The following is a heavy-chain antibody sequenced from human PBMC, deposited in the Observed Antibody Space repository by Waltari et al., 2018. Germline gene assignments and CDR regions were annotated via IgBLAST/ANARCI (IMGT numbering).Heavy chain of an antibody. CDR2: IYYSGST. V-gene: IGHV4-39*01. CDR1: GGSISSSSYY. J-gene: IGHJ4*02. D-gene: IGHD3-10*01. Sequence: QLQLQESGPGLVKPSETLSLTCTVSGGSISSSSYYWGWIRQPPGKGLAWIGSIYYSGSTDEHPSLKTRVTRSVDTSKNQFSLKRGSVTAADTAVYYGASLLWFRELSQFDYWGQGTLVTVSS. CDR3: ASLLWFRELSQFDY.